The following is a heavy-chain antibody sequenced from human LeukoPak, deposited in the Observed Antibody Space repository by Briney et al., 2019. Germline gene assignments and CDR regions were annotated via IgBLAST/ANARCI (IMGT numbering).Heavy chain of an antibody. CDR1: GGSISSGDYY. D-gene: IGHD4-17*01. Sequence: PSQTLSLTCTVSGGSISSGDYYWSWIRQPPGKGLEWIWYIYYSGSTYYNPSLKSRITISVDTSKNQFSLKLSSVTAADTAVYYCVTTRAYGDYVVADYWGQGTLVTVSS. V-gene: IGHV4-30-4*08. CDR3: VTTRAYGDYVVADY. J-gene: IGHJ4*02. CDR2: IYYSGST.